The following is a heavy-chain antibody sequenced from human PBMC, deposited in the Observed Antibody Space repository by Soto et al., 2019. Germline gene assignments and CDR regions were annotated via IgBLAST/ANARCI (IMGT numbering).Heavy chain of an antibody. CDR3: ARDLVRDAA. CDR2: IGGSGSDT. D-gene: IGHD2-2*01. J-gene: IGHJ5*02. Sequence: SDAGPVGTFCGPHMWWFRQAPGKGLEWVSYIGGSGSDTQYVDSVKGRFTISRDNAKNSLYLHMNILRAEDTAVYYCARDLVRDAAWGQGTLVTVSS. V-gene: IGHV3-11*01. CDR1: VGTFCGPH.